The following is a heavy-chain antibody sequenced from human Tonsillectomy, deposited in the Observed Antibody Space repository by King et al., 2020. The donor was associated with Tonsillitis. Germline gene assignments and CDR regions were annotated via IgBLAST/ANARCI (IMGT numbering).Heavy chain of an antibody. CDR2: ISGSGGNT. CDR3: SXHIXGRACFXD. J-gene: IGHJ4*02. D-gene: IGHD2-21*01. V-gene: IGHV3-23*04. Sequence: VQLVESGGGLVQPGGSLRLSCPASGFTFSSFGMSWVRQAPGKGLEWVSAISGSGGNTYYADSVKGRFTISRDNSKNTLYLQMNSLRAEDTAVYYWSXHIXGRACFXDWGQGTLVTVS. CDR1: GFTFSSFG.